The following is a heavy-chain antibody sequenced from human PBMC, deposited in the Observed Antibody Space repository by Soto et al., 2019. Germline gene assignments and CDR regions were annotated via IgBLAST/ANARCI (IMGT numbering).Heavy chain of an antibody. Sequence: QVQLVESGGGLVKPGGSVRLSCAASGFTFSDSYMSWVRQAPGKGLEWVSYISGSAITTSHADSVKGRFTISRDNGKNSVYLQRDRLRAEDTAVYYCAKFLGGIPARPFDSWGQGTLVTVSS. CDR2: ISGSAITT. CDR1: GFTFSDSY. J-gene: IGHJ4*02. V-gene: IGHV3-11*01. D-gene: IGHD6-6*01. CDR3: AKFLGGIPARPFDS.